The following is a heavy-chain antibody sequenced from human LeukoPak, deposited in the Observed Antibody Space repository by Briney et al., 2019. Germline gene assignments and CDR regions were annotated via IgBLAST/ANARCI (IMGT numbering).Heavy chain of an antibody. CDR3: ASSVATAVAFDY. CDR2: LNPTGGST. J-gene: IGHJ4*02. Sequence: GASVKVSCKASGKIFDNYYLHWVRQAPGQGLEWMGILNPTGGSTDYAEKFQGRVTMTRDTSTRTVYMELGNLRSEDTAVYYCASSVATAVAFDYWGQGILVTVSS. V-gene: IGHV1-46*02. CDR1: GKIFDNYY. D-gene: IGHD6-13*01.